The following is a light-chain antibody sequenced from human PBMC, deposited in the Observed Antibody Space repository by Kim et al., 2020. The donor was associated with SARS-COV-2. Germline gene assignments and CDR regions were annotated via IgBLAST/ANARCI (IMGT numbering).Light chain of an antibody. CDR1: SGHSSYA. J-gene: IGLJ3*02. CDR3: QTWGAGVRV. Sequence: QPVLTQSPSASASLGASVKLTCTLSSGHSSYAIAWLQQQPGKGPRYVIKVNNDGSQTKGDGIPDRFSASSSGAERDLTISSRQSEGEADYYCQTWGAGVRVFGGGTQLTVL. CDR2: VNNDGSQ. V-gene: IGLV4-69*01.